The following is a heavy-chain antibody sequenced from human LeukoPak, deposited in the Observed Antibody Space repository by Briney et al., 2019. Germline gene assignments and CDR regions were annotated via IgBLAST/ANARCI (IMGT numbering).Heavy chain of an antibody. Sequence: GGPLRLSCAASGFTFSGSAMHWVRQASGKGLEWVGRIRSKANSYATAYAASVKGRFTISRDDSKNTAYLQMNSLKTEDTAVYYCTRQHESYYYGSGRIFDYWGQGTLVTVSS. V-gene: IGHV3-73*01. CDR3: TRQHESYYYGSGRIFDY. CDR2: IRSKANSYAT. D-gene: IGHD3-10*01. CDR1: GFTFSGSA. J-gene: IGHJ4*02.